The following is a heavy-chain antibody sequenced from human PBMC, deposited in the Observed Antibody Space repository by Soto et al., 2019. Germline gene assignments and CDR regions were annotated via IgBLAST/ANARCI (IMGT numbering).Heavy chain of an antibody. V-gene: IGHV1-3*01. J-gene: IGHJ4*02. D-gene: IGHD2-15*01. CDR2: INAGNGNT. CDR3: ARSMGYCSGRSLYDY. CDR1: GYTFTSYA. Sequence: ASVKVSCKASGYTFTSYAMHWVRQAPGQRLEWMGWINAGNGNTKYSQKFQGRVTITRDTSASTAYMELSSLRSEDTAVYYCARSMGYCSGRSLYDYCGKGTWVTVHS.